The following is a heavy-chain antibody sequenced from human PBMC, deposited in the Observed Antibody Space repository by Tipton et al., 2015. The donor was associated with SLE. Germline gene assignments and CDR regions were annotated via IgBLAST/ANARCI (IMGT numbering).Heavy chain of an antibody. J-gene: IGHJ3*02. CDR1: GGSISSSSYY. Sequence: TLSLTCTVAGGSISSSSYYWGWIRQPPGKGLEWIGRIFYSGSAYYNPSPKSRFTISVDTSKNQFSLRLSSVTAADTAVYYCARRKRIGAAFHIWGQGRMVTVST. CDR3: ARRKRIGAAFHI. CDR2: IFYSGSA. V-gene: IGHV4-39*07. D-gene: IGHD3-10*01.